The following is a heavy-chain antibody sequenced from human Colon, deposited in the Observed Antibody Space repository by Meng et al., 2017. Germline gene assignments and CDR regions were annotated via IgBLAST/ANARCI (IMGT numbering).Heavy chain of an antibody. D-gene: IGHD2-15*01. CDR2: IHHGRRT. CDR3: ARKGIYSLGY. J-gene: IGHJ4*02. CDR1: AYSISYRHG. Sequence: QVTGPGLLTPAGALSLASVGAAYSISYRHGWRWRRQPPGKGLEWIGEIHHGRRTNYNPALISRVTFQLDKSRNQLSLTLTSVSAADTAGDYCARKGIYSLGYWGPGALVTVSS. V-gene: IGHV4-4*02.